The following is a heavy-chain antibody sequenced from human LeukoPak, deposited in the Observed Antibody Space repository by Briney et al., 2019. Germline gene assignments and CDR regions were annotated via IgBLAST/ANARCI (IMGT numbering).Heavy chain of an antibody. D-gene: IGHD3-16*02. CDR1: GFTFSDYY. CDR2: ISSSGSTI. Sequence: KSGGSLRLSCAASGFTFSDYYMSWIRQAPGKGLEWVSYISSSGSTIYYADSVKGRFTISRDNAKNSLYLQVNSLRAEDTAVYYCARETFGGVIVKWKQSSWGQGTLVTVSS. V-gene: IGHV3-11*01. CDR3: ARETFGGVIVKWKQSS. J-gene: IGHJ4*02.